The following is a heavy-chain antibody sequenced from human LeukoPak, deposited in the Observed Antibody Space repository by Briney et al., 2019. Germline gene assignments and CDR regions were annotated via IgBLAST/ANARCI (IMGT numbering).Heavy chain of an antibody. CDR2: MKEDGSQE. Sequence: PGGSLRLSCAASGFTFSHYWMTWVRQAPGKGLEWVANMKEDGSQETYVDSEKGRFTISRDNAKNSLYLQMNNVRAEDTAVYYCARYSYKHDCWGQGTLVTVSS. CDR1: GFTFSHYW. V-gene: IGHV3-7*01. J-gene: IGHJ4*02. CDR3: ARYSYKHDC. D-gene: IGHD2-15*01.